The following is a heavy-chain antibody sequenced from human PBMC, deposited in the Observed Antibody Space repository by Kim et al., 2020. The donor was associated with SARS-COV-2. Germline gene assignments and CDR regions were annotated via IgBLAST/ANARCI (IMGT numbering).Heavy chain of an antibody. Sequence: GGSLRLSCAASGFTFSSYAMSWVRQAPGKGLEWVSGISGSGAGTYYADSVKGRFTISRDNSKNTLNLQMNSLRAEDTAVYYCARYSGSYYPSFDYWGQGTLVTVSS. CDR3: ARYSGSYYPSFDY. CDR2: ISGSGAGT. CDR1: GFTFSSYA. J-gene: IGHJ4*02. V-gene: IGHV3-23*01. D-gene: IGHD1-26*01.